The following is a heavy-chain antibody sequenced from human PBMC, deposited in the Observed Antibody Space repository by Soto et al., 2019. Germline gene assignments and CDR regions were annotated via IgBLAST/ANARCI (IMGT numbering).Heavy chain of an antibody. CDR3: ARDLQGWELGYYYYGMDV. J-gene: IGHJ6*02. V-gene: IGHV1-18*01. D-gene: IGHD1-26*01. CDR2: ISAYNGNT. Sequence: SVKVSCKASGYTFTSYGISWVRQAPGQGLEWMGWISAYNGNTNYAQKLQGRVTMTTDTSTSTAYMELRSLRSDDTAVYYCARDLQGWELGYYYYGMDVWGQGTTVTVSS. CDR1: GYTFTSYG.